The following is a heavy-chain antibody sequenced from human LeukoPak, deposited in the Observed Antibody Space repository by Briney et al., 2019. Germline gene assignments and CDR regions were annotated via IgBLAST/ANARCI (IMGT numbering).Heavy chain of an antibody. V-gene: IGHV4-31*03. CDR1: GGSISSGGYY. Sequence: SQTLSLTCTVSGGSISSGGYYWSWIRQHPGKGLEWIGYIYYSGSTYYNPSLKSRVTISVDTSKNQFSLKLSSVTAADTAGYYCARDDGFKGYCSSTSCYLGSAFDIWGQRTMVTVSS. D-gene: IGHD2-2*01. CDR2: IYYSGST. J-gene: IGHJ3*02. CDR3: ARDDGFKGYCSSTSCYLGSAFDI.